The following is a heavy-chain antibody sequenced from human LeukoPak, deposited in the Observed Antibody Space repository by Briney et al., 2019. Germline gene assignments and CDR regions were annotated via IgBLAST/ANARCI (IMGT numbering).Heavy chain of an antibody. CDR3: ARDDYGDYYFDY. CDR2: IWYDGSNK. V-gene: IGHV3-33*01. J-gene: IGHJ4*02. CDR1: GFTFSSYG. D-gene: IGHD4-17*01. Sequence: GGSLRLSCAASGFTFSSYGMHWVRQAPGKGLEWVAVIWYDGSNKYYADSVKGRFTISRDNSKNTLYLQMNSLRAEDTAVYYCARDDYGDYYFDYWDQGTLVTVSS.